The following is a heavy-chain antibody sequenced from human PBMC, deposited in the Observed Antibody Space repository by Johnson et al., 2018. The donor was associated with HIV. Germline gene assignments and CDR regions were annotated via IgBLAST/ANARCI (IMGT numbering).Heavy chain of an antibody. CDR3: AKDLRSGNRREAFDI. V-gene: IGHV3-48*01. CDR2: ISSSGSTI. D-gene: IGHD1-14*01. CDR1: GFTFDDYG. J-gene: IGHJ3*02. Sequence: VQLVESGGGVVQPGRSLRLSCPASGFTFDDYGMSWVRQAPGKGLEWVSYISSSGSTIYYAASVKGRFTISRDNSKNTLYLQMNSLRAEATAVYYCAKDLRSGNRREAFDIWGQGTMVTVSS.